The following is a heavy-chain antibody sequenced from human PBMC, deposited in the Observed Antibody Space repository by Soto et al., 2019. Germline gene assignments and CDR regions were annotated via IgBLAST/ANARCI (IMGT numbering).Heavy chain of an antibody. J-gene: IGHJ3*01. V-gene: IGHV3-7*04. CDR1: GFTFSSYW. D-gene: IGHD3-22*01. CDR2: IKPDGSQK. CDR3: ARGDYHDISGHFSDAFDV. Sequence: EMQLVESGGGLVQPGGSLRLSCAASGFTFSSYWMTCVRQAPGKGLEWVANIKPDGSQKWYVDSVKGRFTISRDNAQNSLYLHMNSLRTEDTAVYYCARGDYHDISGHFSDAFDVWGHGTMVTVSS.